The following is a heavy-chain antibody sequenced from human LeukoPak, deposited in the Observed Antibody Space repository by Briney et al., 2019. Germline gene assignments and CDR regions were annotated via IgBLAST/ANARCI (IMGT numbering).Heavy chain of an antibody. CDR1: GGSFSGYY. CDR2: INHSGST. Sequence: SETLSLTCAVYGGSFSGYYWSWIRQPPGKGLEWIGEINHSGSTNYNPSLKSRVTISVDTSKNQFSLKLSSVTAADTAVYYCVRETYYYGSGSYFSRNNNWFDPWGQGTLVTVSS. J-gene: IGHJ5*02. V-gene: IGHV4-34*01. D-gene: IGHD3-10*01. CDR3: VRETYYYGSGSYFSRNNNWFDP.